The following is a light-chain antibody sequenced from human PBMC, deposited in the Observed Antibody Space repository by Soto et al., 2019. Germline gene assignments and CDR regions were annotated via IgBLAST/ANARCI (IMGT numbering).Light chain of an antibody. CDR1: SSDVGGYHY. CDR2: EVE. Sequence: LTDPPSSSDSPGHAVTISRTGTSSDVGGYHYVSWYQHHPGRAPKLLIYEVEKRPPGVPGRFSGSKYDNTASLTVSGLKEDDEDDYYRLSYGARNNYVLGTGKKVTVL. J-gene: IGLJ1*01. V-gene: IGLV2-8*01. CDR3: LSYGARNNYV.